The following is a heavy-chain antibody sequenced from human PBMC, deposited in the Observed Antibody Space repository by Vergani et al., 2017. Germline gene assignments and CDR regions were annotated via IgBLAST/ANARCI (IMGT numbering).Heavy chain of an antibody. CDR2: INPNSGGT. CDR1: GYTFTGYY. CDR3: ARRVMTMVRGVMTPAAGKSDY. V-gene: IGHV1-2*02. J-gene: IGHJ4*02. Sequence: QVQLVQSGAEVKKPGASVKVSCKASGYTFTGYYMHWVRQAPGQGLEWMGWINPNSGGTNYAQKLQGRVTMTTDTSTSTAYMELRSLRSDDTAVYYCARRVMTMVRGVMTPAAGKSDYWGQGTLVTVSS. D-gene: IGHD3-10*01.